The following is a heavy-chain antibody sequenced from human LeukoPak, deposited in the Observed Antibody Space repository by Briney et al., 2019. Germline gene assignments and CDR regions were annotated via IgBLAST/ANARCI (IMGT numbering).Heavy chain of an antibody. CDR3: ARALDIVVVPAAIIWFDP. J-gene: IGHJ5*02. CDR1: GYSISSGYY. V-gene: IGHV4-38-2*02. CDR2: IYHSGST. Sequence: SETLSLTCTVSGYSISSGYYWGWIRQPPGKGLEWIGSIYHSGSTYYNPSLKSRVTISVDTSKNQFSPKLSPVTAAAPAVYYCARALDIVVVPAAIIWFDPWGQGTLVTVSS. D-gene: IGHD2-2*03.